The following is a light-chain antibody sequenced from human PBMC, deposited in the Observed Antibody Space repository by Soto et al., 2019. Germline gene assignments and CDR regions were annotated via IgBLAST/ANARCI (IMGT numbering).Light chain of an antibody. V-gene: IGKV1-5*03. CDR1: QSISSW. J-gene: IGKJ1*01. Sequence: DLQMTQSPSHLSASVGDRVTITFRASQSISSWLAWYQQKPGKAPKLLIYKASSLESGVPSRFSGSGSGTEFTLTISSLQPDDFATYYCQHYNSYSEAFGQGTKVDI. CDR3: QHYNSYSEA. CDR2: KAS.